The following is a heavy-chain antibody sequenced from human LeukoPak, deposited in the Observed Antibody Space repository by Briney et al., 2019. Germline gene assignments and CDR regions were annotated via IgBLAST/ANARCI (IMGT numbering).Heavy chain of an antibody. CDR1: GFTFSSYW. Sequence: GGSLRLSCAASGFTFSSYWMSWVRQAPGKGLEWVANIKQDGSEKYYVDSVKGRFTISRDNSKNTLYLQMNSLRVEDTAVYYCAKDLGRGWDYFDSWGQGTLVTVSS. CDR2: IKQDGSEK. D-gene: IGHD1-26*01. J-gene: IGHJ4*02. CDR3: AKDLGRGWDYFDS. V-gene: IGHV3-7*01.